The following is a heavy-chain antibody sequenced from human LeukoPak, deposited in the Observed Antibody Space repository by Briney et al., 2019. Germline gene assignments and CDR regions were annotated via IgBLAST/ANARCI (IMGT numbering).Heavy chain of an antibody. Sequence: ASVKVSCTASGYTFTGRYVHWVRQAPGQGLEWMGWINPNSGGTNYAQKFQGRVTMTRDTSISTAYMELSRLRSDDTAVYYCAREGHCSSTYCYFSFDYWGQGTLVTVSS. CDR1: GYTFTGRY. CDR3: AREGHCSSTYCYFSFDY. D-gene: IGHD2-2*01. V-gene: IGHV1-2*02. J-gene: IGHJ4*02. CDR2: INPNSGGT.